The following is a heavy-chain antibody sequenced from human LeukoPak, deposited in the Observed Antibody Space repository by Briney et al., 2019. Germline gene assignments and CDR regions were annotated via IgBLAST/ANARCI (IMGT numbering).Heavy chain of an antibody. CDR3: ARSAFIRKPPND. V-gene: IGHV4-4*07. D-gene: IGHD1-14*01. J-gene: IGHJ4*02. CDR1: GGSISSYY. CDR2: IYTSGNI. Sequence: SETLSLTCTVSGGSISSYYWNWIRQPAGKGLEWIGRIYTSGNINYNPSLKSRVTMSVDTSKNQFSLKLSSVTEADTAVYYCARSAFIRKPPNDWGQGTLVTVSS.